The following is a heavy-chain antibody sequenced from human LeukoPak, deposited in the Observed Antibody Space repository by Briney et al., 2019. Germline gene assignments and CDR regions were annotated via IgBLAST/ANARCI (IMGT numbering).Heavy chain of an antibody. V-gene: IGHV4-4*07. J-gene: IGHJ4*02. CDR1: GDSMSGYS. D-gene: IGHD3-10*01. CDR2: VYSSGFT. CDR3: ARVHIVTGTYFDY. Sequence: SETLSLTCTISGDSMSGYSWSWLRQPAGKELEWIGRVYSSGFTEYNLSLDGRVTMSIETSKSQFSLKLHSVTPADTAAYYCARVHIVTGTYFDYWGQGALVTVSS.